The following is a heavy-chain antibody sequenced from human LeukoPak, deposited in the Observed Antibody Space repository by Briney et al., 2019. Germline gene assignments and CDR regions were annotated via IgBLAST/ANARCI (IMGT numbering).Heavy chain of an antibody. CDR2: IYGGDST. D-gene: IGHD4-23*01. V-gene: IGHV3-53*01. CDR1: GFTVSSNY. Sequence: GGSLRLSCAVSGFTVSSNYMSCVRQAPGKGLEWVSGIYGGDSTYYADSVRGRFTISRDNSKNTLYLQMNSLRAEDTAVYYCASESPLYYDGNSGFWGQGALVTVSS. J-gene: IGHJ4*02. CDR3: ASESPLYYDGNSGF.